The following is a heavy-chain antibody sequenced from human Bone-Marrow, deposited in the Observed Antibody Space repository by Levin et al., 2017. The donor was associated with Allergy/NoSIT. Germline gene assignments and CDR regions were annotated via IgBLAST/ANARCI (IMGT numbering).Heavy chain of an antibody. D-gene: IGHD5-12*01. CDR2: ISWNSGSI. CDR3: VKDRGATPLYYFDY. CDR1: GFTFEDYA. V-gene: IGHV3-9*01. Sequence: AGGSLRLSCAASGFTFEDYAMHWVRQAPGKGPEWVSGISWNSGSIGDAEYVKGRFTISRDNAKNSLYLQMNSLRAEDTALDYCVKDRGATPLYYFDYWGQGTLVTVSS. J-gene: IGHJ4*02.